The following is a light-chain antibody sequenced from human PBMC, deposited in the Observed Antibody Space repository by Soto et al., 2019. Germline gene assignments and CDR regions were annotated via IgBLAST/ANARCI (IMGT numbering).Light chain of an antibody. CDR2: AAS. J-gene: IGKJ1*01. CDR1: HSISSW. CDR3: QQFNTSLWT. V-gene: IGKV1-5*01. Sequence: DLQMTQSPSTLSASVGDRVTITCRASHSISSWLAWYQQKPGKAPNLLIYAASTLESGVPSRFSGSGSGTEFTLTISSLQPDDFATYYCQQFNTSLWTFGQGTKVDIK.